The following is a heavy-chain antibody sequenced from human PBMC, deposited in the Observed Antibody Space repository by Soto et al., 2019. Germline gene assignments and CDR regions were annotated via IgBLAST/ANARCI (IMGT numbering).Heavy chain of an antibody. CDR1: GFTFSSYS. CDR3: ARDRVNYYDSSGYLGAFDI. CDR2: ISSSSSYI. V-gene: IGHV3-21*01. D-gene: IGHD3-22*01. Sequence: GGSLRLSCAASGFTFSSYSMNWVRQAPGKGLEWVSSISSSSSYIYYADSVKGRFTISRDNAKNSLYLQMNSLRAEDTAVYYCARDRVNYYDSSGYLGAFDIWGQGTMVTVSS. J-gene: IGHJ3*02.